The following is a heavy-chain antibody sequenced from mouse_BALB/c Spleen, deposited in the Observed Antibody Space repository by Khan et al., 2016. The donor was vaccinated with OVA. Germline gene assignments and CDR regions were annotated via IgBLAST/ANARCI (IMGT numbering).Heavy chain of an antibody. V-gene: IGHV1S135*01. D-gene: IGHD2-2*01. J-gene: IGHJ3*01. CDR2: VDPFIGGT. CDR1: GYSFTSYY. CDR3: TRNGYVAWFAY. Sequence: VQLQQSGPELMKPGASVKISCKASGYSFTSYYIHWVKQSHGKSLEWIGYVDPFIGGTSYNQKFKGKATLTVDKSSSTAYMHLSSLTSEDSAVYYCTRNGYVAWFAYWGQGTLVTVSA.